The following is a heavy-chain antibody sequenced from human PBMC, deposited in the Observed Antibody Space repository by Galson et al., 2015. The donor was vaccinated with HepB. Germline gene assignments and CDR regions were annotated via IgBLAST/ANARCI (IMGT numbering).Heavy chain of an antibody. V-gene: IGHV3-30*04. CDR2: ISYDGSNK. J-gene: IGHJ6*02. D-gene: IGHD6-13*01. CDR1: GFTFSSYA. Sequence: SLRLSCAASGFTFSSYAMHWVRQAPGKGLEWVAVISYDGSNKYYADSVKGRFTISRDNSRNTLYLQMNSLRAEDTAVYYCARDDASSWYFNHYYGMDVWGQGTAVTVSS. CDR3: ARDDASSWYFNHYYGMDV.